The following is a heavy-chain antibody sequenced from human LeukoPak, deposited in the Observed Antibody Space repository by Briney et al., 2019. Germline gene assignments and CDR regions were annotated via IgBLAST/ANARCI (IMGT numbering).Heavy chain of an antibody. Sequence: PGGSLRLSCAASGFTFSTYVIHWVRQAPGKGLEWVALIWHDGSNIYYGDSVKDRFTISRDNSKNTLYLQMDSLRDEDTAVYYCARDRGYTYGHPLDYWGQGTLVTVSS. CDR1: GFTFSTYV. J-gene: IGHJ4*02. D-gene: IGHD5-18*01. V-gene: IGHV3-33*01. CDR2: IWHDGSNI. CDR3: ARDRGYTYGHPLDY.